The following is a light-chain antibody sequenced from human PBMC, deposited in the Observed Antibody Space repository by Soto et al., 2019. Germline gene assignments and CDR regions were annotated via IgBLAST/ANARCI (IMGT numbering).Light chain of an antibody. J-gene: IGLJ3*02. Sequence: QSALTQPASVSGSPGQSITISCNGTSSDVGGYNYVSWYQQHPGKAPKLMIYEVSNRPSGVSNRFSVSKSGNTASLTISGLQAEDEADYYCSSYTSRSTRVFGGGTQLTIL. CDR2: EVS. CDR3: SSYTSRSTRV. CDR1: SSDVGGYNY. V-gene: IGLV2-14*01.